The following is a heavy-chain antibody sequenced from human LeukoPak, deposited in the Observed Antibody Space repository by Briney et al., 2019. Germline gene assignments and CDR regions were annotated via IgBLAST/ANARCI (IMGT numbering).Heavy chain of an antibody. V-gene: IGHV4-30-4*01. CDR1: GGSISSGDYY. J-gene: IGHJ3*02. D-gene: IGHD2-8*01. Sequence: SETLSLTCTVSGGSISSGDYYWSWIRQPPGKGLEWIGYIYYSGSTYYNPSLKSRVTISVDTSKNQFSLKLSSVTAADTAVYYCAREIVLMEYASSNRDAFDIWGQGTMVTVSS. CDR3: AREIVLMEYASSNRDAFDI. CDR2: IYYSGST.